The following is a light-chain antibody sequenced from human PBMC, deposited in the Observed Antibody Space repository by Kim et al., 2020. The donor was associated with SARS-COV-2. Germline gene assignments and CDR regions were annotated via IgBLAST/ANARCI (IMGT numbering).Light chain of an antibody. CDR1: QSVGSN. J-gene: IGKJ5*01. CDR3: QQYNNWIT. Sequence: EIVMTQSPATLSVSPGERATLSCRASQSVGSNLAWYQQKPGQAPRLLMYTVSTRATGIPARFSGSGSGTEFTLTISSLQSEDFAVYYCQQYNNWITFGQGTRLESK. V-gene: IGKV3-15*01. CDR2: TVS.